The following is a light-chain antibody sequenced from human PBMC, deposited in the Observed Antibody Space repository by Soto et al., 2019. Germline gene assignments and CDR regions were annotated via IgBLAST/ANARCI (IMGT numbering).Light chain of an antibody. J-gene: IGLJ2*01. V-gene: IGLV2-23*01. CDR3: CSYAGSSIVV. CDR2: EGS. CDR1: SSDVGSYNL. Sequence: QSALTQPASVSGSPGQSITISCTGTSSDVGSYNLVSWYQQHPGKAPKLMIYEGSKRPSGVSNRFSGSKSGNMASLTISGLQAEDEADYYCCSYAGSSIVVFGGGTQLTVL.